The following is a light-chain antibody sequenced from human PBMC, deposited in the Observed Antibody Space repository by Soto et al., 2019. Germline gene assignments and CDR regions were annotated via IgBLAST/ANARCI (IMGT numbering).Light chain of an antibody. J-gene: IGLJ2*01. CDR3: QSYDSSLSGWGV. CDR1: SSNIGAGYD. V-gene: IGLV1-40*01. CDR2: GNS. Sequence: QSVLTQPPSVSGAPGQRVTISCTGGSSNIGAGYDVHWYQQLPGTAPKLLIYGNSNRPSGVPDRFSGSKSGTSASLAITGLQAKDEADYYCQSYDSSLSGWGVFGGGTKLTVL.